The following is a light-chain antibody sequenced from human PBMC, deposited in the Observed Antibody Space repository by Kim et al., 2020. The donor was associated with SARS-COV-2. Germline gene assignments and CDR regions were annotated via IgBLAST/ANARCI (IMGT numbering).Light chain of an antibody. CDR2: DVT. J-gene: IGLJ2*01. Sequence: GQSITVSCTGDSIDISDYTCVAWYQQQPGKVPRLMIYDVTKRPAGVSLRFSVSKSGYTATLTISELQTEDEADYYGSSVTSIINVIFGGGTRLT. V-gene: IGLV2-14*03. CDR3: SSVTSIINVI. CDR1: SIDISDYTC.